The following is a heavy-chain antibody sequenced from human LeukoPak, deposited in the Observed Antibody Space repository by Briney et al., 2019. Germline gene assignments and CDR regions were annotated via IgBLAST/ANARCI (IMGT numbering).Heavy chain of an antibody. D-gene: IGHD2-2*01. Sequence: ASVKVSCKASGYTFTGYYMHWVRQAPGQGLEWMGWINPNSGGTNYAQKFQGRVTMTRDTSISTAYIELSRLRSDDTAVYYCARAQHCSSTSCPDDYWGQGTLVTVSS. CDR1: GYTFTGYY. V-gene: IGHV1-2*02. CDR2: INPNSGGT. CDR3: ARAQHCSSTSCPDDY. J-gene: IGHJ4*02.